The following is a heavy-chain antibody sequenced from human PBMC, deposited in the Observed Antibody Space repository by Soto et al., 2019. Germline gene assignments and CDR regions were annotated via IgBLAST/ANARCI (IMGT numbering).Heavy chain of an antibody. J-gene: IGHJ4*02. V-gene: IGHV3-30*18. D-gene: IGHD3-3*01. Sequence: PGGSLRLSCAASGFTFSSYGMHWVRQAPGKGLEWVAVISYDGSNKYYADSVKGRFTISRDNSKNTLYLQMNSLRAEDTAVYYCAKDRVGLSYDFWIGYWGQGTLVTVSS. CDR3: AKDRVGLSYDFWIGY. CDR1: GFTFSSYG. CDR2: ISYDGSNK.